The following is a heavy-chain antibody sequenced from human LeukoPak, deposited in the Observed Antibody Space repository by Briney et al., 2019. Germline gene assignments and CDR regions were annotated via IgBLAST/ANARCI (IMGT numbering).Heavy chain of an antibody. J-gene: IGHJ4*02. V-gene: IGHV1-69*13. Sequence: SVKVSCKASGGTFSSYAISWVRQAPGQGLEWMGGIIPIFGTANYAQKFQGRVTITADESTSTAYMELSSLRSEDTAVYYSARVVNSGSYHGFDYWGQGTLVTVSS. CDR1: GGTFSSYA. CDR2: IIPIFGTA. CDR3: ARVVNSGSYHGFDY. D-gene: IGHD1-26*01.